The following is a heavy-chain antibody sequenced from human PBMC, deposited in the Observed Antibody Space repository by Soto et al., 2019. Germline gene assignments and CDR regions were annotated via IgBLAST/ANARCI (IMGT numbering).Heavy chain of an antibody. D-gene: IGHD3-10*01. Sequence: VQLVQSGPEVKKPGGSLTLSCAASGFTFGTTDMSWVRQAPGEGLEWVSTIYGSGGITYYADSVKGRFTISRDNSRNTVYLQMNRLRGDDTALYYCVKNSGSFNTWGQGALVNVSS. CDR3: VKNSGSFNT. CDR1: GFTFGTTD. J-gene: IGHJ5*02. CDR2: IYGSGGIT. V-gene: IGHV3-23*04.